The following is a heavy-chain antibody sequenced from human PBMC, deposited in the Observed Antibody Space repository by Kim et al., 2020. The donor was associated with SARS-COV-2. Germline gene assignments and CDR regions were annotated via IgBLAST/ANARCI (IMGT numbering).Heavy chain of an antibody. CDR1: GFTFSSYA. CDR2: IYSGGSST. Sequence: GGSLRLSCAASGFTFSSYAMSWVRQAPGKGLEWVSVIYSGGSSTYYADSVKGRFTISRDNSKNTLYLQVNSLRAEDTAVYYCAKDKSSGSYYPFDYWGQGTLVTVSS. J-gene: IGHJ4*02. V-gene: IGHV3-23*03. D-gene: IGHD1-26*01. CDR3: AKDKSSGSYYPFDY.